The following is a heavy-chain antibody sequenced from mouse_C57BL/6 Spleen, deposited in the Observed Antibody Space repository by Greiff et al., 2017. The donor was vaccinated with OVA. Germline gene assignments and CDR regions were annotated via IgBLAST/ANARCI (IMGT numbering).Heavy chain of an antibody. J-gene: IGHJ4*01. V-gene: IGHV1-53*01. CDR1: GYTFTSYW. CDR2: INPSNGGT. Sequence: QVQLQQPGTELVKPGASVKLSCKASGYTFTSYWMHWVKQRPGQGLEWIGNINPSNGGTNYNEKFKGKATLTVDTSSSTAYMQLSSLTSEDSAVEYCARTGKLTGTAMDYWGQGTSVTVSS. D-gene: IGHD4-1*01. CDR3: ARTGKLTGTAMDY.